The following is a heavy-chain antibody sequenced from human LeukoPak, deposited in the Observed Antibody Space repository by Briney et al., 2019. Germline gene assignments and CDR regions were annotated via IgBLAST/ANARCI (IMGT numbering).Heavy chain of an antibody. D-gene: IGHD6-19*01. CDR3: ASIRVPGYSSGWSTDY. V-gene: IGHV1-2*02. CDR2: INPNSGGT. CDR1: GYTFTGYY. Sequence: AASVKVSCKASGYTFTGYYMHWVRQAPGQGLEWMGWINPNSGGTNYAQKFRGRVTMTRDTSISTAYMELSRLRSDDTAVYYCASIRVPGYSSGWSTDYWGQGTLVTVSS. J-gene: IGHJ4*02.